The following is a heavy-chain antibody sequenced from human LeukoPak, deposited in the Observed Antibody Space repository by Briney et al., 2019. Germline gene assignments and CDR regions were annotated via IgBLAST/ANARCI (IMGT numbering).Heavy chain of an antibody. Sequence: ASVKVSCKASGYTFTSYGISWVRQAPGQGLEWMGWISAYNGSTNYAQKLQGRVTMTTDTSTSTAYMELRSLRSDDTAVYYCARDFGYCSSTSCSYFDYWGQGTLVTVSS. CDR2: ISAYNGST. V-gene: IGHV1-18*01. J-gene: IGHJ4*02. CDR1: GYTFTSYG. CDR3: ARDFGYCSSTSCSYFDY. D-gene: IGHD2-2*01.